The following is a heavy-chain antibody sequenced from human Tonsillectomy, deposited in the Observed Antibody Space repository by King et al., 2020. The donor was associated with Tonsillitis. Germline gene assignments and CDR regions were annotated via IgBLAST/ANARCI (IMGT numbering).Heavy chain of an antibody. V-gene: IGHV4-30-2*01. Sequence: QLQESGSGLVKPSQTLSLTCAVSGGSISSGGYSWSWIRQPPGKGLEWIGYIYHSGSTYYNPSLKSRVTISVDRSKNQFSLKLSSVTAADTAVYYCARAPYTSKYYYDSSGSNDAFDIWGQGTMVTVSS. CDR1: GGSISSGGYS. D-gene: IGHD3-22*01. J-gene: IGHJ3*02. CDR2: IYHSGST. CDR3: ARAPYTSKYYYDSSGSNDAFDI.